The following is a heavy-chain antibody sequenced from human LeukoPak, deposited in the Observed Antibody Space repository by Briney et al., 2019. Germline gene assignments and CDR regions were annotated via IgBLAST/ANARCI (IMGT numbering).Heavy chain of an antibody. D-gene: IGHD4-17*01. CDR2: MSGSGGST. J-gene: IGHJ6*02. V-gene: IGHV3-23*01. Sequence: GGSLRLSCAASGFTFSSYAMSWVRQAPGKGLEWVSSMSGSGGSTYYADSVKGRFTISRDDSKNTLFLQMNSLRAEDTAVYYCARVRYGELDVWGQGTTVTVSS. CDR3: ARVRYGELDV. CDR1: GFTFSSYA.